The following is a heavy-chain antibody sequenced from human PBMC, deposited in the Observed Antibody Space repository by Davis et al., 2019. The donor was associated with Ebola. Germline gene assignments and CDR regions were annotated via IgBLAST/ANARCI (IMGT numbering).Heavy chain of an antibody. CDR3: AREGGGWYHRLDY. CDR1: GGSISSGGYC. CDR2: ICSSGST. J-gene: IGHJ4*02. V-gene: IGHV4-31*03. Sequence: SETLSLTCTVSGGSISSGGYCWSWIRQHPGKGLEWIGYICSSGSTKYNPSLQSRVAMSVDTSKNQFSLRLTSVTAADTAVYYCAREGGGWYHRLDYWGQGTLVTVSS. D-gene: IGHD6-19*01.